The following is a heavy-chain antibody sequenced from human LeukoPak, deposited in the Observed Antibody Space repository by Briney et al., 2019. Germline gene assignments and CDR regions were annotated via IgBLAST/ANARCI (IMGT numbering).Heavy chain of an antibody. D-gene: IGHD3-22*01. CDR3: ARVPPADSSAHDAFDI. J-gene: IGHJ3*02. V-gene: IGHV4-59*13. CDR1: GGSISSYY. Sequence: SETLSLTCIVSGGSISSYYWSWIRRPPGKGLEWIGYIYYSGSTNYNPSLKSRVTISVDTSKKQFSLKLSSVTAADTAVYHCARVPPADSSAHDAFDIWGQGTMVTVSS. CDR2: IYYSGST.